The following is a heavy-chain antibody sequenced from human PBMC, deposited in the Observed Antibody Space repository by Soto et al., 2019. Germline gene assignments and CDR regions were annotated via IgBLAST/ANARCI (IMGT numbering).Heavy chain of an antibody. CDR3: ARAWNVATGTTDY. J-gene: IGHJ4*02. D-gene: IGHD1-7*01. V-gene: IGHV4-39*01. Sequence: SETLSLTCTVSGGSISSSSYYWGWIRQPPGKGLEWIGSIYYSGSTYYNPSLKSRVTISVDTSKNQFSLKLSSVTAADTAVYYCARAWNVATGTTDYWGQGTLVTVSS. CDR1: GGSISSSSYY. CDR2: IYYSGST.